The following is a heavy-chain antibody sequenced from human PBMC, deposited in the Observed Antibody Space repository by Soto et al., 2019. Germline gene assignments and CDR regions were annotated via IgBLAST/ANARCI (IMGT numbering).Heavy chain of an antibody. CDR3: VRDHYYDNSGPLDY. CDR1: GYMFTTYG. Sequence: ASVKVSCKTSGYMFTTYGINWVRQAPGQGLEWMGWISGYNGKTKYAQKFQGRVSLTTDTSTSTAYMELRSLRADDTAIYYCVRDHYYDNSGPLDYWGQGTLVTVSS. D-gene: IGHD3-22*01. CDR2: ISGYNGKT. J-gene: IGHJ4*02. V-gene: IGHV1-18*01.